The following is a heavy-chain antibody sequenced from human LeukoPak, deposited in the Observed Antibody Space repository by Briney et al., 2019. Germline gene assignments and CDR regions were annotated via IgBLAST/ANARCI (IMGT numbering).Heavy chain of an antibody. J-gene: IGHJ4*02. Sequence: LETLSLTCTVSGGSISSGGYYWSWIRQPPGKGLEWIGSIYHSGSTYYNPSLKSRVTISVDTSKDQFSLKLSSVTAADTAVYYCAREAEPYSSGWYAPGYWGQGTLVTVSS. CDR1: GGSISSGGYY. CDR3: AREAEPYSSGWYAPGY. CDR2: IYHSGST. D-gene: IGHD6-19*01. V-gene: IGHV4-39*07.